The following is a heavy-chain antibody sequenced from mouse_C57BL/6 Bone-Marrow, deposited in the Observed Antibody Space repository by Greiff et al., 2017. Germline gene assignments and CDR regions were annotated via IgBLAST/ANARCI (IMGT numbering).Heavy chain of an antibody. V-gene: IGHV1-69*01. Sequence: QVQLQQPGAELVMPGASVKLSCKASGYTFTSYWMHWVKQRPGQGLEWIGEIDPSDSYTNYNQKFKGKSTLTVDKSSSTAYMQLSSLTSEDSAAYYCARDYGYWGQGTTLTVSS. CDR2: IDPSDSYT. J-gene: IGHJ2*01. CDR3: ARDYGY. CDR1: GYTFTSYW. D-gene: IGHD2-4*01.